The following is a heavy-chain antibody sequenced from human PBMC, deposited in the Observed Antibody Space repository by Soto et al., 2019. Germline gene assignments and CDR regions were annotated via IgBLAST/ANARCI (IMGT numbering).Heavy chain of an antibody. D-gene: IGHD3-3*01. CDR2: ISYDGSNK. V-gene: IGHV3-30-3*01. CDR3: ARDKRDLRFLEWSYYFDY. J-gene: IGHJ4*02. CDR1: GFTFSSCA. Sequence: PGGSVRLSCAASGFTFSSCAMHWVRQAPGKGLEWVALISYDGSNKYYADSVKGRFTISRDNSKNTLYLQMNSLRAEDTAVYYCARDKRDLRFLEWSYYFDYWGQGTLVTVSS.